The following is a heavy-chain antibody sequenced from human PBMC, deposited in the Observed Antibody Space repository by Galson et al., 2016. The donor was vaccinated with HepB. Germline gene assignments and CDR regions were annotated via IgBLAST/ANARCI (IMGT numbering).Heavy chain of an antibody. CDR1: GGSISSSGSH. CDR3: ARDRSPRKGTPGRYYFFALYV. Sequence: TLSLTCTVSGGSISSSGSHWSWIRQHPGKGLEWIGYIYYMGSTYYNPSLRSRVTISLDMSKNQYSLKLTSVTAADTAVYYCARDRSPRKGTPGRYYFFALYVWGRGTPVAVSS. J-gene: IGHJ6*02. V-gene: IGHV4-31*03. D-gene: IGHD1-14*01. CDR2: IYYMGST.